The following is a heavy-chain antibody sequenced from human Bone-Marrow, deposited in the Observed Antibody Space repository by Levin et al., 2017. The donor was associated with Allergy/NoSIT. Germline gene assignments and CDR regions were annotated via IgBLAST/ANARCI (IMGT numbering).Heavy chain of an antibody. D-gene: IGHD2-15*01. CDR1: GGTFSSYS. Sequence: ASVKVSCKASGGTFSSYSISWVRQAPGQGLEWMGRINPILGIPNYAQNFQGRVTITADKSTSTAYMELSSLRSEDTAIYYCARGPCSGGSCYSGSDYWGQGTLVTVSS. V-gene: IGHV1-69*04. J-gene: IGHJ4*02. CDR2: INPILGIP. CDR3: ARGPCSGGSCYSGSDY.